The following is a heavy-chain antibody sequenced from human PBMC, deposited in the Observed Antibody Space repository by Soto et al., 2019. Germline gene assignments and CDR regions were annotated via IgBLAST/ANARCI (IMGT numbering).Heavy chain of an antibody. Sequence: GASVKVSCKASGYTFTSYAMHWVRQAPGQRLEWMGWINAGNGNTKYSQKFQGRVTITRDTSASTAHMELSSLRSEDTAVYYCARGIAPYYFDYWGQGTLVTVSS. CDR2: INAGNGNT. J-gene: IGHJ4*02. CDR3: ARGIAPYYFDY. CDR1: GYTFTSYA. D-gene: IGHD6-13*01. V-gene: IGHV1-3*01.